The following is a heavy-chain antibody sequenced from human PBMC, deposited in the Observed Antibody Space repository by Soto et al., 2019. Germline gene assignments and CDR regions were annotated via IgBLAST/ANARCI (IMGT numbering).Heavy chain of an antibody. CDR2: IRTKTDSYFT. CDR3: ARDSSSCSGAHCYFDS. J-gene: IGHJ4*02. V-gene: IGHV3-72*01. D-gene: IGHD2-15*01. Sequence: GGSLRLSCAASGFTFSDHYLDWLRQAPGKGLEWVGRIRTKTDSYFTEYAASVKGRFTISRDDSKSSLYLQMNSLKVEDTAVYYCARDSSSCSGAHCYFDSWGQGALVTVSS. CDR1: GFTFSDHY.